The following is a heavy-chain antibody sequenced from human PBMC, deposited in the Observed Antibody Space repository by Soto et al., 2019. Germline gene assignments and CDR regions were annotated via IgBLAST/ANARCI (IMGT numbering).Heavy chain of an antibody. D-gene: IGHD3-10*01. CDR2: ISYDGSNK. CDR1: GFTFSSYG. Sequence: QVQLVESGGGVVQPGRSLRLSCAASGFTFSSYGMHWVRQAPGKGLEWVAVISYDGSNKYYADSVKGRFTISRDNSKNTLYLQMNSLRAEDSAVYYCAKDKGVTYYYGSGLVWGQGTTVTVSS. V-gene: IGHV3-30*18. J-gene: IGHJ6*02. CDR3: AKDKGVTYYYGSGLV.